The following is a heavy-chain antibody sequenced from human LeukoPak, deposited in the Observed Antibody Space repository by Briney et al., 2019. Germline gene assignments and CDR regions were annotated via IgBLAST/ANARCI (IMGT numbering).Heavy chain of an antibody. V-gene: IGHV1-46*01. CDR2: INPSGGST. J-gene: IGHJ6*02. D-gene: IGHD3-22*01. Sequence: ASVKVSCKASGYTFTGYYMHWVRQAPGQGLEWMGIINPSGGSTSYAQKFQGRVTMTRDMSTSTVYMELSSLRSEDTAVYYCASSLTGYDSSAIQNPIYYYYGMDVWGQGTTVTVSS. CDR1: GYTFTGYY. CDR3: ASSLTGYDSSAIQNPIYYYYGMDV.